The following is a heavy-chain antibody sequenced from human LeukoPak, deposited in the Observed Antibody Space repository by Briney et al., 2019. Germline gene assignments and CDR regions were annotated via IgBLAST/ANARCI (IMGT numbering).Heavy chain of an antibody. CDR2: IDTSTTYM. Sequence: PGGSLRLSCAASGFTFSSYSMNWVRQAPGKGLEWVSSIDTSTTYMTYADSVKGRFTISRDNARNSLYLQMNSQRAEDTAVYYCAREAGTGERWYFDLWGRGTLVTVSS. J-gene: IGHJ2*01. CDR3: AREAGTGERWYFDL. V-gene: IGHV3-21*01. D-gene: IGHD7-27*01. CDR1: GFTFSSYS.